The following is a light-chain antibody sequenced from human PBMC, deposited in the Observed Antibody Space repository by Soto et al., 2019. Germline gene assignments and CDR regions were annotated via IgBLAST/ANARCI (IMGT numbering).Light chain of an antibody. CDR3: QSYDSSLSGYV. Sequence: QSVLTQPPSVTGAPVQSVTISCTGSSSNIGAGYDVHWYQQLPGTAPKLLIYGNSNRPSGVPDRFSGSKSGTSASLAITGLQAEDEADYYCQSYDSSLSGYVFGTGTKLTVL. CDR1: SSNIGAGYD. J-gene: IGLJ1*01. CDR2: GNS. V-gene: IGLV1-40*01.